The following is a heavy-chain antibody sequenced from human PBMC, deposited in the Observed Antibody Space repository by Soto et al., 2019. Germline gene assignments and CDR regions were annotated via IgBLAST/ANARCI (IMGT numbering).Heavy chain of an antibody. V-gene: IGHV3-23*01. CDR1: GFTFDNYV. CDR2: ISRSGDTS. CDR3: AIDALVGGGISAFDY. Sequence: GGSLRLCCAASGFTFDNYVMTWVRQAPGKGLEWVSAISRSGDTSYYADSAKGRFTISRDNSKSRLYLEMSSLRAEDTALYYCAIDALVGGGISAFDYWGQGILVTVSS. D-gene: IGHD2-15*01. J-gene: IGHJ4*02.